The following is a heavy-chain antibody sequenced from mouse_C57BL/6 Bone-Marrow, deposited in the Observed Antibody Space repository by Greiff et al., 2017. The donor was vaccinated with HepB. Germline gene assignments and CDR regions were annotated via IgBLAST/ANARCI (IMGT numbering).Heavy chain of an antibody. V-gene: IGHV7-1*01. CDR2: SRNKANDYTT. J-gene: IGHJ2*01. D-gene: IGHD4-1*02. CDR1: GFTFSDFY. Sequence: EVKLVESGGGLVQSGRSLRLSCATSGFTFSDFYMEWVRQAPGKGLEWIAASRNKANDYTTEYSASVKGRFIVSRDTSQSILYLQMNALRAEDTAIYYCARALNWDEAYFDYWGQGSTLTVSS. CDR3: ARALNWDEAYFDY.